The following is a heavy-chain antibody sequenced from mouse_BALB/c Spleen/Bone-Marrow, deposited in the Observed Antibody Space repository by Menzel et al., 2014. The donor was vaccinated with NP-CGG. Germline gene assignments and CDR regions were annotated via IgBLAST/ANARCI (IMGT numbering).Heavy chain of an antibody. J-gene: IGHJ4*01. V-gene: IGHV5-6-3*01. CDR3: ARDGYYVFYATDY. Sequence: EVKLVESGGGLVQPGGSLKLSCAASGFTFSSYGMSWVRQTPDKRLELVATINSNGGSTYYPDSVKGRFTISRDNAKNTLYLQMSSLKSEDTAMYYCARDGYYVFYATDYWGQGTSVTVSS. CDR1: GFTFSSYG. CDR2: INSNGGST. D-gene: IGHD2-3*01.